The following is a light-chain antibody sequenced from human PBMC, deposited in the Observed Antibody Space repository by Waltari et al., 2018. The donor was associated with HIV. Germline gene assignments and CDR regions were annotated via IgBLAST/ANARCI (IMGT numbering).Light chain of an antibody. V-gene: IGLV2-11*01. Sequence: QSALTQPRSMSGSPGQSVTISCTGTSSDVGGYNYVSWYQQHPAKAPKLMIFDVNKRPSGVPDRCSGSKSGNTASLTISGLQAEDEADYYCCSYADKYTWVFGGGTKLTVL. CDR3: CSYADKYTWV. CDR2: DVN. J-gene: IGLJ3*02. CDR1: SSDVGGYNY.